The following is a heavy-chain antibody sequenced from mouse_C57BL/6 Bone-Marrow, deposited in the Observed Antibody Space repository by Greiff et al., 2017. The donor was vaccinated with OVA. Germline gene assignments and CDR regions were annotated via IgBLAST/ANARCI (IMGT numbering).Heavy chain of an antibody. Sequence: DVQLQESGPGLVKPSQSLSLTCSVTGYSITSGYYWNWIRQFPGNKLEWMGYISYDGSNNYNPSLKNRISITRDTSKNQFFLKLNSVTTEDTATYYCARWIYYYGSSYDFDVWGTGTTVTVSS. CDR2: ISYDGSN. CDR3: ARWIYYYGSSYDFDV. V-gene: IGHV3-6*01. D-gene: IGHD1-1*01. J-gene: IGHJ1*03. CDR1: GYSITSGYY.